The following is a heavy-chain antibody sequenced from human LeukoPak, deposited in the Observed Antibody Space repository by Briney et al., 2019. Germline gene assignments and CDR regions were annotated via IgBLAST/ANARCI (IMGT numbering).Heavy chain of an antibody. V-gene: IGHV3-23*01. J-gene: IGHJ2*01. CDR3: AKSPGISAADPLGYFHL. D-gene: IGHD6-13*01. CDR1: GFTFSSYA. Sequence: GGSLRLSCAASGFTFSSYAMSWVRQAPGKGLEWVSAISGSGGSTYYADSVKGRFTISRDNSKYTLYLQMNSLRAEDTAVYYCAKSPGISAADPLGYFHLWGRGTLVTVSS. CDR2: ISGSGGST.